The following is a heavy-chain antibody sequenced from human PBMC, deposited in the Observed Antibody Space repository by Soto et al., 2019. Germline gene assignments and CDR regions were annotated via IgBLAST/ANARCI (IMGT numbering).Heavy chain of an antibody. CDR2: IYYSGST. CDR3: ARVYYDYIWGSYRYRWFDP. D-gene: IGHD3-16*02. Sequence: PSETLSLTCTVSGGSISSYYWSWIRQPPGKGLEWIGYIYYSGSTNYNPSLKSRVTISVDTSKNQFSLKLSSVTAADTAVYYCARVYYDYIWGSYRYRWFDPWGQGTLVTVSS. V-gene: IGHV4-59*01. J-gene: IGHJ5*02. CDR1: GGSISSYY.